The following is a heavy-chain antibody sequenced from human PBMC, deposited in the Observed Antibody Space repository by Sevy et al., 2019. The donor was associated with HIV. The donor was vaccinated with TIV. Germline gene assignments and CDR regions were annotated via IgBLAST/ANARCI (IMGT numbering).Heavy chain of an antibody. V-gene: IGHV3-33*01. D-gene: IGHD3-22*01. CDR2: IWYDGSNK. J-gene: IGHJ4*02. Sequence: GGSLRLSCAASGFTFSSYGMHWVRQAPGKGLEWVAVIWYDGSNKYYADSVKGRFTISRDNSKNTLYRKTNSLRAEDTAVYYCARDPSSMIVGNTPFDYWGQGTLVTVSS. CDR1: GFTFSSYG. CDR3: ARDPSSMIVGNTPFDY.